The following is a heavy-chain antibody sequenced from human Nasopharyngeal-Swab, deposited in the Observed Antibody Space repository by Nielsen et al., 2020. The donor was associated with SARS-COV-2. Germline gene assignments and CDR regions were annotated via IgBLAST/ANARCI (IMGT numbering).Heavy chain of an antibody. Sequence: GESLKISCSASGFTFSSYAMHWVRQAPGKGLEYVSAISGNGGSTYYADSVKGRFTISRDNSKNTLYLQMSSLRGEDTAVYYCAREAYYNAVDYWGPGTLVTVSS. J-gene: IGHJ4*02. CDR2: ISGNGGST. V-gene: IGHV3-64D*06. CDR1: GFTFSSYA. CDR3: AREAYYNAVDY. D-gene: IGHD3-10*01.